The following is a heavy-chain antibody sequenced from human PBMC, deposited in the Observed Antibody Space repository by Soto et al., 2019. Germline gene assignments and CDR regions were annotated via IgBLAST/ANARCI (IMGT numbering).Heavy chain of an antibody. Sequence: GGSLRLSCAISGFSVSGNYLSWVRQAPGKGLEWVSVHYSGGSTYYADSVQGRFTISRDKSNNTLYRQMRRVRAEDTAVYFCAXHRHPRGTVGATSPLDPWGQGTQVTVSS. J-gene: IGHJ5*02. CDR1: GFSVSGNY. CDR3: AXHRHPRGTVGATSPLDP. CDR2: HYSGGST. V-gene: IGHV3-53*01. D-gene: IGHD1-26*01.